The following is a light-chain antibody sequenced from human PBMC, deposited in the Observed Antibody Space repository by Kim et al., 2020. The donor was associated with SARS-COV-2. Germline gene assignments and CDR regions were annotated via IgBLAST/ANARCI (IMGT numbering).Light chain of an antibody. CDR2: QDS. J-gene: IGLJ2*01. CDR1: KLGDKY. V-gene: IGLV3-1*01. CDR3: QAWDSSNVV. Sequence: ELTQPPSVSVSPGQTASITCSGAKLGDKYACWYQQKPGQSPVLVIYQDSKRPSGIPERFSGSNSGNTATLTISGTQAMDEADYYCQAWDSSNVVFGGGT.